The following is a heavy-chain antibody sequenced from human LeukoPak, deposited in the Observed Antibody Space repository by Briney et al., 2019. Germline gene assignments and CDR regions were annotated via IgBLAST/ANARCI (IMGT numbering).Heavy chain of an antibody. Sequence: PSETLSLTCTVSGGSISSYYWSWIRQPPGKGLEWIGYIYYSGSTNYNPSLKSRVTISVDTSKNQFSLKLSSVTAADMAVYYCARYGLYNWFDPWGQGTLVTVSS. V-gene: IGHV4-59*01. CDR2: IYYSGST. CDR1: GGSISSYY. D-gene: IGHD4-17*01. CDR3: ARYGLYNWFDP. J-gene: IGHJ5*02.